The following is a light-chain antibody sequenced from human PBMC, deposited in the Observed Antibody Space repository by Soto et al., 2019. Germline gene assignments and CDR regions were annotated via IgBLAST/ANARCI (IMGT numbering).Light chain of an antibody. J-gene: IGKJ1*01. CDR1: QGISNY. CDR2: AAS. V-gene: IGKV1-27*01. CDR3: QHYNSYSEA. Sequence: DIELTQKTTAMSASVGARVTITCRASQGISNYLAWYQQKPGKVPKLLIYAASTLQSGVPSRFSGSGSGTDFTLTISSLQPDDFATYYCQHYNSYSEAFGQGTK.